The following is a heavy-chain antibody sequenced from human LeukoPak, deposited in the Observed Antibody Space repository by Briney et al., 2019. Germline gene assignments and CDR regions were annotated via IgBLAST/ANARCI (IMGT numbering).Heavy chain of an antibody. CDR1: GYSFTSYW. J-gene: IGHJ4*02. CDR2: IYPGDSDT. D-gene: IGHD4-17*01. V-gene: IGHV5-51*01. Sequence: GESLQISCQGSGYSFTSYWIGWVRQMPGKGLEWMGIIYPGDSDTRYSPSFQGQVTISADKSISTAYLQWSSLKASDTAMYYCARHFRDYGDYNFDYWGQGTLVTVSS. CDR3: ARHFRDYGDYNFDY.